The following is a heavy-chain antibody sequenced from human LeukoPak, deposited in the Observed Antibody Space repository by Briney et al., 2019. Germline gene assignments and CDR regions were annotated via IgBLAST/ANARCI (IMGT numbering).Heavy chain of an antibody. CDR1: GFIFNNYA. V-gene: IGHV3-9*01. J-gene: IGHJ4*02. CDR3: ARRLYYDSSFDY. D-gene: IGHD3-22*01. CDR2: ISWNSGSI. Sequence: GGSLRLSCAGSGFIFNNYAMHWVRQPPGKGLEWVSGISWNSGSIDYADSVKGRFTISRDNAKNSLYLQMNSLRAEDTAVYYCARRLYYDSSFDYWGQGTLVTVSS.